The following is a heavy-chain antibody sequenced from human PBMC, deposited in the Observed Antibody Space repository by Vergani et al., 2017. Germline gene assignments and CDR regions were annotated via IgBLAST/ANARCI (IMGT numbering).Heavy chain of an antibody. CDR2: ISWNSGSI. CDR1: GFTFDDYA. V-gene: IGHV3-9*01. J-gene: IGHJ6*02. Sequence: EVQLVESGGGLVQPGRSLRLSCAASGFTFDDYAMHWVRQAPGKGLEWVSGISWNSGSIGYADSVKGRFTISRDNAKNSLYLQMNSLRAEDTALYYCARDPGAAAGYGMDVWGQGTTVTVSS. D-gene: IGHD6-13*01. CDR3: ARDPGAAAGYGMDV.